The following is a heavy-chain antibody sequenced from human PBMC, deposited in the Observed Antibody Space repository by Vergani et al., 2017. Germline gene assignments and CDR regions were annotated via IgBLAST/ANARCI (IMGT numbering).Heavy chain of an antibody. V-gene: IGHV1-18*01. CDR3: AGAQFQTNYMDV. J-gene: IGHJ6*03. D-gene: IGHD2-21*01. CDR2: ISAYNGNT. Sequence: QVQLVQSGAEVKTPGASVKVSSKASGYTFTSYGISWVRQAPGQGLQWMGWISAYNGNTNYAQKLQGRVTMTTDTSTSTDYMELSSLRSEDAAVYYCAGAQFQTNYMDVWGKGMMVSVSS. CDR1: GYTFTSYG.